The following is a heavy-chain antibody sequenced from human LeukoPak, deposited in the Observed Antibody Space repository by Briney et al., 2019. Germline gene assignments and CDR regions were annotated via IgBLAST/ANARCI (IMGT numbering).Heavy chain of an antibody. CDR3: ARGELLYDY. CDR2: IYYSGST. V-gene: IGHV4-30-4*01. J-gene: IGHJ4*02. Sequence: PSQTLSLTCTVSGXSISSGDNYWSWIRQPPGTGLEWIGYIYYSGSTFYNPSLKSRVTISVDTSKNQFSLKLTSVTAADTAVYYCARGELLYDYWGQGTLVTVSS. D-gene: IGHD2-15*01. CDR1: GXSISSGDNY.